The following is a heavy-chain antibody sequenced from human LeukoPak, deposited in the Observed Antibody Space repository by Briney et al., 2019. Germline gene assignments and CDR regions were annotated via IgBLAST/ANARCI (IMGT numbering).Heavy chain of an antibody. Sequence: GGSLRLSCAASGFTFSSYEMNWARQAPGKGLEWVSYITSSRTYIYYADSVKGRFTIPRDNAKKSLYLQMNSLRAEDTAVYYCARDPSYRGADAFDIWGQGTMVTVSS. D-gene: IGHD3-16*02. J-gene: IGHJ3*02. CDR2: ITSSRTYI. CDR3: ARDPSYRGADAFDI. V-gene: IGHV3-21*01. CDR1: GFTFSSYE.